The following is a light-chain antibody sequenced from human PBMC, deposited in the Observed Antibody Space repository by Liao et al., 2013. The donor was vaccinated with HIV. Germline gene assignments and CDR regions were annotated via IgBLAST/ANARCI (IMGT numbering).Light chain of an antibody. CDR2: KDI. J-gene: IGLJ1*01. Sequence: SYELTQPSSVSVSPGQTARITCSGDALPKQSVSWYQLKSGQAPVLVMYKDIERPSGIPERFSGSSSGTKVTLTISGVQADDEADYYCQSADHSGTYVFGSGTKVTVL. V-gene: IGLV3-25*03. CDR1: ALPKQS. CDR3: QSADHSGTYV.